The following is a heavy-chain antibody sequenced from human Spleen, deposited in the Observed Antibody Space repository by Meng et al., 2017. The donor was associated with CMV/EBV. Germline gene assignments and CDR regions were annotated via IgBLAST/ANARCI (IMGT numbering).Heavy chain of an antibody. J-gene: IGHJ4*02. V-gene: IGHV6-1*01. Sequence: AIPGDSVSSNSAAWNWIRQAPSRGLGWVGRTYYRSKLYNDYAASVKSRIIINSDTSKNQFSLQLNSVAPEDTAVYYCASITGTRDYWGQGTLVTVSS. CDR3: ASITGTRDY. CDR2: TYYRSKLYN. CDR1: GDSVSSNSAA. D-gene: IGHD1-7*01.